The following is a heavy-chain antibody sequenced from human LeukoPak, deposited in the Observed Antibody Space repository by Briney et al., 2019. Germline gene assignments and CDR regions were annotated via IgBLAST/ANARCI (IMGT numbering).Heavy chain of an antibody. J-gene: IGHJ4*02. CDR3: AREPVSRNYVDY. V-gene: IGHV3-53*01. D-gene: IGHD4-17*01. CDR2: IYSGGST. CDR1: GFIHSHNY. Sequence: GGSLRLSCAGPGFIHSHNYMNWVRQAPGKGLEWVSVIYSGGSTYYADSVKGRFTISRDNSKNTLFLQMNSLRAEDTAVYYCAREPVSRNYVDYWSQGSLVTVSS.